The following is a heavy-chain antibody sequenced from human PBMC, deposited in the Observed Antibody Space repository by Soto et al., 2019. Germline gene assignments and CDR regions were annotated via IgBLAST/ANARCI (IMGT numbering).Heavy chain of an antibody. CDR2: ISSISNTI. CDR1: GFTFSTYS. Sequence: EVQLVESGGGLVQPGGSLRLSCAASGFTFSTYSMSWVRQAPGKGLEWVSYISSISNTIYYADSVKGRFTISRDNAKNSLYLHMNSLSAEDTAVYYCARDRGCSGGICYRDLGCWGQGTLVTVSS. J-gene: IGHJ4*02. D-gene: IGHD2-15*01. V-gene: IGHV3-48*01. CDR3: ARDRGCSGGICYRDLGC.